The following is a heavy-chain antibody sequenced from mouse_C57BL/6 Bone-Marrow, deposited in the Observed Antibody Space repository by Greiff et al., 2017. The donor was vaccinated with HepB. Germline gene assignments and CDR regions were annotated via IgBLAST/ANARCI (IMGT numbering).Heavy chain of an antibody. CDR2: IYPGSGST. CDR1: GYTFTSYW. J-gene: IGHJ1*03. Sequence: QVQLQQPGAELVKPGASVKMSCKASGYTFTSYWITWVKQRPGQGLEWIGDIYPGSGSTNYNEKFKSKATLTVDTSSSTAYMQLSSLTSEDSAVYYCANYGRSYWYFDVWGTGTTVTVSS. D-gene: IGHD1-1*01. V-gene: IGHV1-55*01. CDR3: ANYGRSYWYFDV.